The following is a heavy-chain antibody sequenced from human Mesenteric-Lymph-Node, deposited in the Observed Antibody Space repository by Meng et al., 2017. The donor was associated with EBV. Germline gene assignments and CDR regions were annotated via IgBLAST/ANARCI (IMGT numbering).Heavy chain of an antibody. CDR2: VDHRGST. V-gene: IGHV4-34*02. Sequence: QVQLQQWVAGFLKPSAPLSLTFAVYGGSLSGYYWHWIRQPPGKGLEWIGEVDHRGSTNYNPSLKSRVTISLDTSKNQFSLKLTSVTAADTAVYYCARAQWRRGYGLFLTKGDSFDPWGQGTLVTVSS. D-gene: IGHD3-22*01. CDR1: GGSLSGYY. CDR3: ARAQWRRGYGLFLTKGDSFDP. J-gene: IGHJ5*02.